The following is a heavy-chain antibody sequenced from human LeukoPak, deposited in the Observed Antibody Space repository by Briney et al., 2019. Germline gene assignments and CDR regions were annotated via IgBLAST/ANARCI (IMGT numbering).Heavy chain of an antibody. CDR1: GFTFSSYS. J-gene: IGHJ4*02. Sequence: GGSLRLSCAAPGFTFSSYSMNWVRQAPGKGLEWVSSLSSSSSYIYYADSVKGRFTITRDNAKNSLYLQMNSLRAEGTAVYYCARGIHYYDSSGYEFDYWGQGTLVTVSS. V-gene: IGHV3-21*01. CDR2: LSSSSSYI. CDR3: ARGIHYYDSSGYEFDY. D-gene: IGHD3-22*01.